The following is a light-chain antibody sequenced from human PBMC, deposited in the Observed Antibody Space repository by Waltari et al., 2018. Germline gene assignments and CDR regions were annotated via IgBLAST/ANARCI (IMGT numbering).Light chain of an antibody. V-gene: IGLV7-43*01. CDR1: TGAVTSGYY. CDR2: STS. CDR3: LLYYGGAQLWV. J-gene: IGLJ3*02. Sequence: QTVVTQEPSLTVSPGGTVTLTCASSTGAVTSGYYPNWFQQKTGQAPRALIYSTSNKPSWTPARFSGSLLGGKAALTLSGVQPEDEADYYCLLYYGGAQLWVFGGGTKLTVL.